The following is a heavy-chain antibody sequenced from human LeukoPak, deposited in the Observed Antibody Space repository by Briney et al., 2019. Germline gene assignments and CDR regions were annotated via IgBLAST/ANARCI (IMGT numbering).Heavy chain of an antibody. CDR1: GFTFDDYA. CDR2: ISWNSGSI. CDR3: AKVGSGYDSWWGSGWFDP. Sequence: GGSLRLSCAASGFTFDDYAMHWVRQAPGRGLEWVSGISWNSGSIGYADSVKGRFTISRDNAKNSLYLQMNSLRAEDTVLYYCAKVGSGYDSWWGSGWFDPWGQGTLVTVSS. V-gene: IGHV3-9*01. D-gene: IGHD5-12*01. J-gene: IGHJ5*02.